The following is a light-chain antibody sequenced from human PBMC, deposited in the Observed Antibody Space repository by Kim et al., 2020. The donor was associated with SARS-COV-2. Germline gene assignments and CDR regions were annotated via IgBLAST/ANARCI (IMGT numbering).Light chain of an antibody. V-gene: IGKV1-33*01. CDR3: QQYDDLPPYS. J-gene: IGKJ2*03. CDR2: DAS. CDR1: QDISNY. Sequence: ASVGDRVTITCQASQDISNYLNWYQQKAGKAPKLLIYDASNLERGVSSRFSGSGSGTDFTFTIISLQPEDIATYYCQQYDDLPPYSFGQGTKLEI.